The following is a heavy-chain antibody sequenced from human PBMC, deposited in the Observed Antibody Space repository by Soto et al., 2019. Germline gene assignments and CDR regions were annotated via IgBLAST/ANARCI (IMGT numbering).Heavy chain of an antibody. Sequence: EVQLVESGGGLVQPGGSLRLSCAASGFTFSSYSMNWVRQAPGKGLEWVSYISSSSTIYYADSVKGRFTISRDNAKNSLYLQMNSLRDEDTAVYYCARDPGIAAPLAGDYWGQGTLVTVSS. D-gene: IGHD6-13*01. CDR2: ISSSSTI. CDR1: GFTFSSYS. J-gene: IGHJ4*02. V-gene: IGHV3-48*02. CDR3: ARDPGIAAPLAGDY.